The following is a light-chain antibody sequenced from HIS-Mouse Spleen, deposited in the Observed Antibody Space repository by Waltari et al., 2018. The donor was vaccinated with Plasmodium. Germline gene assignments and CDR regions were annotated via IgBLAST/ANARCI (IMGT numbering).Light chain of an antibody. V-gene: IGLV2-23*01. CDR3: CSDAGSSTLV. J-gene: IGLJ2*01. CDR2: EGS. CDR1: SSDVGSYNL. Sequence: QSALTQPASVSGSPGQSITISCTGTSSDVGSYNLVSWYQQHPGKAPKLMIYEGSKRPSGVSNRFSASKSGKTASLTISGLQADDEADYYCCSDAGSSTLVFGGGTKLTVL.